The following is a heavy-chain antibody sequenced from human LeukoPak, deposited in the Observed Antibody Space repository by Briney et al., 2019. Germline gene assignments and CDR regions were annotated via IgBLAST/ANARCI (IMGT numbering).Heavy chain of an antibody. CDR3: TEDEYGDYSDY. J-gene: IGHJ4*02. CDR2: ISGSGGST. D-gene: IGHD4-17*01. CDR1: GFTFNTYA. Sequence: GGSLRLSCAASGFTFNTYAMSWVRQAPGKGLEWVSVISGSGGSTYYADSVKGRFTISRDNSKNTLYLQMNSLRSEDTAVYYCTEDEYGDYSDYWGQGTLVTVSS. V-gene: IGHV3-23*01.